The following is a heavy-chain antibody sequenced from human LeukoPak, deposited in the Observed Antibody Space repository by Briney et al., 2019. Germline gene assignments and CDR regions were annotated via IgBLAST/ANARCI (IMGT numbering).Heavy chain of an antibody. CDR3: AGGSSSSWYFY. Sequence: GGSLRLSCAVSGFTVSSNYMTWVRQAPGKGLEWVSVFNSGGIIYNADSVKGRFTISRDSSKNTLYLQMNSLRVEDTAVYYCAGGSSSSWYFYWGQGTLVTVSS. CDR2: FNSGGII. D-gene: IGHD6-13*01. V-gene: IGHV3-53*01. J-gene: IGHJ4*02. CDR1: GFTVSSNY.